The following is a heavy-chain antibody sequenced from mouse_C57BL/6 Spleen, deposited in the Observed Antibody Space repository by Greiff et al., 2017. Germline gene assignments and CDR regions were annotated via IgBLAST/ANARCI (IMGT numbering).Heavy chain of an antibody. J-gene: IGHJ4*01. V-gene: IGHV1-54*01. CDR1: GYAFTNYL. CDR3: ARAQVRRAMDY. D-gene: IGHD2-2*01. CDR2: INPGSGGT. Sequence: VQLQQSGAELVRPGTSVKVSCKASGYAFTNYLIEWVKQRPGQGLEWIGVINPGSGGTNYNEKFKGKATLTADKSSSTAYMQLSSLTSEDSAVYFCARAQVRRAMDYWGQGTSVTVSA.